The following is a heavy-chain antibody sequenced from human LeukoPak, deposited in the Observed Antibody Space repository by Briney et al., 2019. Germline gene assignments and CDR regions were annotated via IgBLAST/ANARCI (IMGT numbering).Heavy chain of an antibody. J-gene: IGHJ4*02. CDR3: ARAEILTGYYPRYYFAY. D-gene: IGHD3-9*01. CDR1: GGTFSSYA. V-gene: IGHV1-69*05. Sequence: SVKVSCKASGGTFSSYAISWVRQAPGQGLEWMGGIIPIFGTANYAQKFQGRVTITTDESTSTAYMELSSLRSEDTAVYYCARAEILTGYYPRYYFAYWGQGTLVTVSS. CDR2: IIPIFGTA.